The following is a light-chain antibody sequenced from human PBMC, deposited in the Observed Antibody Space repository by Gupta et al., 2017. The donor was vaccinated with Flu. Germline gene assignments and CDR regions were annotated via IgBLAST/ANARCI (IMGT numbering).Light chain of an antibody. CDR3: QQSFTTSIT. Sequence: DIQMTQSPSSLSASVGDRVSITCRASQSISNYLNWFQQKPGKAPKLLIYAASTLQSGVPSRFSGSGSGTDFTLTINSLQPDDFATYYCQQSFTTSITFGRGTRLEI. J-gene: IGKJ5*01. CDR2: AAS. CDR1: QSISNY. V-gene: IGKV1-39*01.